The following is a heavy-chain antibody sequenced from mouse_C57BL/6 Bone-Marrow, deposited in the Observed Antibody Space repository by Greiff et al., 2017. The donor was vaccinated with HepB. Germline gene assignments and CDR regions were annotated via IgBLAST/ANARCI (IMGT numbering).Heavy chain of an antibody. CDR2: IDPENGDT. D-gene: IGHD2-3*01. Sequence: VQLQQSGAELVRPGASVKLSCTASGFNIKDDYMHWVKQRPEQGLEWIGWIDPENGDTEYASKFQGKATITADTSSNTAYLQLSRLTSEDTAVYYCTTDGYYFYYYAMDYWGQGTSVTVSS. J-gene: IGHJ4*01. CDR1: GFNIKDDY. V-gene: IGHV14-4*01. CDR3: TTDGYYFYYYAMDY.